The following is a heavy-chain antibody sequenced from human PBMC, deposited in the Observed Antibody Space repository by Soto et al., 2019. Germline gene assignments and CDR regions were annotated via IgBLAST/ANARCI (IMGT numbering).Heavy chain of an antibody. Sequence: PGGSLRLSCTGSGFDFGDYYMSWIRQAPGKGLEWVSYIDSGDGTTYYTDSVKGRFTISRDNAKKTVYLQMSSLRVVDTALYYCVRPYYSSSWFPFDRWGQGTLVTVSS. CDR3: VRPYYSSSWFPFDR. D-gene: IGHD6-13*01. V-gene: IGHV3-11*01. J-gene: IGHJ4*02. CDR1: GFDFGDYY. CDR2: IDSGDGTT.